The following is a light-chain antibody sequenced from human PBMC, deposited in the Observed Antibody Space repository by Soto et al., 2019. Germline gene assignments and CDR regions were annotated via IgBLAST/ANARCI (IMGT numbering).Light chain of an antibody. Sequence: QSVLTQPPAVSGAPGQRVIISCTGSSSNIGAGCDVHWYQQISGTAPKLLIYDNNNRPSGVPDRFSGSKSGTSASLAITGRQAEDEADYYCQSYDSSLSGSGVFGGGTKLTVL. CDR1: SSNIGAGCD. CDR3: QSYDSSLSGSGV. CDR2: DNN. V-gene: IGLV1-40*01. J-gene: IGLJ3*02.